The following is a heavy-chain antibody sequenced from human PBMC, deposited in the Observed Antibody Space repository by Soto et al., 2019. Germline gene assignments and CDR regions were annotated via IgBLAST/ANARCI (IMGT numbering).Heavy chain of an antibody. J-gene: IGHJ6*02. CDR2: IDSSTKYT. Sequence: QVQLVESGGGLVRPGGSLRLSCEASGFTFRDYYMTWFRKAPGKCLEWLSYIDSSTKYTNYADSVKGRFTISRDNAKTSLYLQMNSLRADDTSVYYCAREYYYTMDVWGQGTMVTVSS. V-gene: IGHV3-11*05. CDR3: AREYYYTMDV. CDR1: GFTFRDYY.